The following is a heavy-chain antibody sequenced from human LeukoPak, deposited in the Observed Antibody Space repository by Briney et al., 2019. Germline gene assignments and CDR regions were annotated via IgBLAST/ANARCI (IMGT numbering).Heavy chain of an antibody. J-gene: IGHJ5*02. CDR2: ISSSSSYI. Sequence: GGSLRLSCAASGFTFSSYSMNWVRQAPGKGLEWVSSISSSSSYIYYADSVKGRFTISRDNAKNSLYLQMNSLRAEDTAVYYCARDSCSGGSCYGRFDPWGQGTLVTVSS. D-gene: IGHD2-15*01. CDR1: GFTFSSYS. CDR3: ARDSCSGGSCYGRFDP. V-gene: IGHV3-21*01.